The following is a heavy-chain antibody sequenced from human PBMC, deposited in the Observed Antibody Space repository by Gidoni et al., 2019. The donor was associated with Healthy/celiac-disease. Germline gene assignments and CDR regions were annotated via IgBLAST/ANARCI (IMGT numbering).Heavy chain of an antibody. D-gene: IGHD6-6*01. V-gene: IGHV4-59*08. J-gene: IGHJ4*02. CDR3: ARRSVEQLAIDY. CDR1: GGSISSYY. Sequence: QVQLQESGPGLVKPSETLSLTCTVSGGSISSYYWSWIRQPPGKGLEWIGYIYYSGSTNYNPSLKSRVTISVDTSKNQFSLKLSSVTAADTAVYYCARRSVEQLAIDYWGQGTLVTVSS. CDR2: IYYSGST.